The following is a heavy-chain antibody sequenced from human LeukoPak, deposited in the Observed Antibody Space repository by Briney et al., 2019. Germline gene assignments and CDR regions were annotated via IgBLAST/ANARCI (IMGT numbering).Heavy chain of an antibody. CDR2: IYHSGST. V-gene: IGHV4-38-2*01. Sequence: SESLSLTCAVSGYSICSGYYWGWIGQPPGKGLEWFGSIYHSGSTYYNPSLKSRVTISVDTSKNQFSLKLSSVTAADTAVYYCARLGSSYRLIDYWGQGTLVTVSS. J-gene: IGHJ4*02. CDR1: GYSICSGYY. CDR3: ARLGSSYRLIDY. D-gene: IGHD6-13*01.